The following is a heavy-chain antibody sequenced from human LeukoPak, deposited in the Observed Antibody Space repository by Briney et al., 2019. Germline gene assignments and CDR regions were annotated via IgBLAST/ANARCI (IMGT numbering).Heavy chain of an antibody. CDR2: IIPILGIA. CDR1: GGTFSSYA. CDR3: ARDRYYYDSSGPDWYFDL. Sequence: ASVKVSCKASGGTFSSYAISWVRQAPGQGLEWMGRIIPILGIANYAQKFQGRVTMTRDTSTSTVYMELSSLRSEDTAVYYCARDRYYYDSSGPDWYFDLWGRGTLVTVSS. J-gene: IGHJ2*01. D-gene: IGHD3-22*01. V-gene: IGHV1-69*04.